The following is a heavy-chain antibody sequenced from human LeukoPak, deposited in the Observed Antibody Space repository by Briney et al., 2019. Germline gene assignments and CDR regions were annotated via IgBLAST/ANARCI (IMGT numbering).Heavy chain of an antibody. CDR1: GFTFSSYN. Sequence: GGSLRLSCAASGFTFSSYNMNWVRQAPGKGLEWVSYIRSSSSTIYYADSVKGRFTISRDNAKNTLYLQMNSLRAEDTAVYYCAREEGLVLDYWGQGTLVTVSS. V-gene: IGHV3-48*04. D-gene: IGHD2-8*02. CDR2: IRSSSSTI. J-gene: IGHJ4*02. CDR3: AREEGLVLDY.